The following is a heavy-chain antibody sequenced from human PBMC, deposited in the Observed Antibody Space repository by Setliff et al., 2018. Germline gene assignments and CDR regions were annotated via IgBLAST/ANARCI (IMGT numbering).Heavy chain of an antibody. V-gene: IGHV4-34*01. D-gene: IGHD3-3*01. CDR1: GGSFRGYY. Sequence: SETLSLTCAVYGGSFRGYYWSGIRQPPGKGLEWIGEINHSGSTNYNPSLKSRVTISVDTSKNQFSLKLSSVTAADTAVYSCASEVLQFLEWPQEPYGMDVWGQGTTVTVSS. J-gene: IGHJ6*02. CDR3: ASEVLQFLEWPQEPYGMDV. CDR2: INHSGST.